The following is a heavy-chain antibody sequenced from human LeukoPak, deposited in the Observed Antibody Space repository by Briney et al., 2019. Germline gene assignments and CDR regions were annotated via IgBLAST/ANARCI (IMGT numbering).Heavy chain of an antibody. D-gene: IGHD3-22*01. CDR1: GGSISSYY. CDR3: ARHSYYDSSGSMTGFDS. CDR2: IYYSGST. Sequence: SETLSLTCTVSGGSISSYYWSWIRQPPGKGLEWIGYIYYSGSTNYNPSLKSRVTISVDTSKNQFSLKLSSVTAADTAVYYCARHSYYDSSGSMTGFDSWGKGTLVTVSS. V-gene: IGHV4-59*08. J-gene: IGHJ4*02.